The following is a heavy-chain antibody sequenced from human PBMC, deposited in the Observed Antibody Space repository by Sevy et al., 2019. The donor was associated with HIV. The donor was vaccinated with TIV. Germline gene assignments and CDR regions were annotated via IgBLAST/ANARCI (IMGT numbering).Heavy chain of an antibody. CDR3: SRAITVEGSGVGY. Sequence: GGSQRLSCAASGFTFSNYWMHWVRQAPGKGLVWVSRINPGGTSTDYADSVKGRFTISRDNAKNSLYLQMNSLRAEDTAVYYCSRAITVEGSGVGYWGQGTLVTVSS. D-gene: IGHD5-12*01. CDR1: GFTFSNYW. CDR2: INPGGTST. V-gene: IGHV3-74*01. J-gene: IGHJ4*02.